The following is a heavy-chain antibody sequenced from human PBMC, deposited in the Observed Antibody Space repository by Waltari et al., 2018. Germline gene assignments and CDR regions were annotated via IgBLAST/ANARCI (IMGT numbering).Heavy chain of an antibody. V-gene: IGHV4-34*01. CDR2: IKHSGST. CDR3: ARGLAVTTRYFDL. CDR1: GWSFRGYY. J-gene: IGHJ2*01. Sequence: QVQLQQWGAGLLKPSETLSLTCAVYGWSFRGYYWGWYRQPPGKGLEWIGEIKHSGSTNYNPSLKSRVTISVDTSKNQFSLKLSSVTAADTAVYYCARGLAVTTRYFDLWGRGTLVTVSS. D-gene: IGHD4-17*01.